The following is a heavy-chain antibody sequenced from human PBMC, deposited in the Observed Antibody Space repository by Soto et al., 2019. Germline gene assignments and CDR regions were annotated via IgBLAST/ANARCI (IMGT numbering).Heavy chain of an antibody. Sequence: QLQLQESGPGLVKPSETLSLTCSVSGDSISSSYYWGWIRQPPGKGLEWIGSFYYSGSTYYNPSLKSRVGISVDTSKNQFSLKLSSVTAADPAVYYCARHAPSAWTKFDSWGPGALVPVSS. CDR2: FYYSGST. V-gene: IGHV4-39*01. D-gene: IGHD6-19*01. CDR1: GDSISSSYY. J-gene: IGHJ4*02. CDR3: ARHAPSAWTKFDS.